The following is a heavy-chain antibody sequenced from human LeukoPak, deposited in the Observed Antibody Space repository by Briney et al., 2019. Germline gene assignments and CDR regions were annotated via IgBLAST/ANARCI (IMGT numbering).Heavy chain of an antibody. Sequence: ASVTVSCKVSGYTLTELSMHWVRQAPGKGLEWMGGFDPEDGETIYAQKFQGRVTMTEDTSTDTAYMELSSLRSEDTAVYYCATALNYYDSSGYDYWGQGTLVTVSS. J-gene: IGHJ4*02. CDR1: GYTLTELS. D-gene: IGHD3-22*01. CDR2: FDPEDGET. CDR3: ATALNYYDSSGYDY. V-gene: IGHV1-24*01.